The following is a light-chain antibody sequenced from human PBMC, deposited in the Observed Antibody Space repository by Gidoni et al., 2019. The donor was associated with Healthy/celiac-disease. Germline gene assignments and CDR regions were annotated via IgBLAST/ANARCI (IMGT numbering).Light chain of an antibody. V-gene: IGKV3-11*01. J-gene: IGKJ4*01. CDR1: QSVSSY. CDR2: DAS. CDR3: QQRSNWPPLT. Sequence: VFPQSPDTLSLSPGERATLSCRASQSVSSYLAWYQQKPGQAPRLLIYDASNKATGIPARFSGSGSGTDFTLTISSLEPEDFAVYYCQQRSNWPPLTFGGGTKVEIK.